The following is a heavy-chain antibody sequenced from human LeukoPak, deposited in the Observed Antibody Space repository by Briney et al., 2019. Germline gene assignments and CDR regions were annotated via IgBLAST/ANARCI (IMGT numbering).Heavy chain of an antibody. V-gene: IGHV4-34*01. CDR2: INHSGST. CDR3: ARGKRGLLYSSRGPPQH. J-gene: IGHJ1*01. D-gene: IGHD3-10*01. Sequence: SETLSLTCAVYGGSFSGYYWSWIRQPPGKGLEWIGEINHSGSTNYNPSLKSRVTISVDTSKNQFSLKLSSVTAADTAVYYCARGKRGLLYSSRGPPQHWGQGTLVTVSS. CDR1: GGSFSGYY.